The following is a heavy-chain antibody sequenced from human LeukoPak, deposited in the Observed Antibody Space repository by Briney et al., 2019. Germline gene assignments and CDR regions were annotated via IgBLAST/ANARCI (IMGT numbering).Heavy chain of an antibody. CDR1: GGSISSGDYY. CDR2: IYYSGST. Sequence: SETLSLTCTVSGGSISSGDYYWSWIRQPPGKGLEWIGYIYYSGSTYYNPSLKSRVTISVDTSKNQFSLKLSSVTAADTAVYYCARGGRIAAPPNNWFDPWGQGTLVTVSS. CDR3: ARGGRIAAPPNNWFDP. V-gene: IGHV4-30-4*01. D-gene: IGHD6-13*01. J-gene: IGHJ5*02.